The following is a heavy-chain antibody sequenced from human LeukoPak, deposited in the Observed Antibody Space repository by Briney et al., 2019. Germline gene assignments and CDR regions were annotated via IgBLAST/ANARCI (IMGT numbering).Heavy chain of an antibody. CDR1: GSTFSRHS. CDR2: ISSGSSYI. J-gene: IGHJ3*02. Sequence: GGSLRLSCAASGSTFSRHSMNWVRQAPGKRLEWVSYISSGSSYIYYADSVKGRFTISRDNAENSLYLQMNSLRGEDTAVYYCARGGLNYADASDIWGQGTMVTVSS. CDR3: ARGGLNYADASDI. D-gene: IGHD4-11*01. V-gene: IGHV3-21*01.